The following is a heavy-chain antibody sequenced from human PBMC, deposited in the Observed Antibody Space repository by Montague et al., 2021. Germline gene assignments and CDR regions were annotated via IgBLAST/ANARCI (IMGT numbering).Heavy chain of an antibody. Sequence: SLRLSCAASGFTFSSYAMSWVRQAPGKGLEWVSGLIGSGGSTYYADSVKGRFTISRDNSKSTLYLQMNSLRAEDTAVYYCAKDGSGWYWYFDYWGQGTLVTVSS. CDR2: LIGSGGST. CDR1: GFTFSSYA. J-gene: IGHJ4*02. D-gene: IGHD6-19*01. V-gene: IGHV3-23*01. CDR3: AKDGSGWYWYFDY.